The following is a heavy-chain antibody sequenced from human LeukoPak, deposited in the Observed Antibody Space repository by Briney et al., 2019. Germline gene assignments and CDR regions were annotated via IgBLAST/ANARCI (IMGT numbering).Heavy chain of an antibody. J-gene: IGHJ4*02. D-gene: IGHD4-17*01. Sequence: GRSLRLSCAASGFTFSSYTMHWVRQAPGKGLEWVAVMSNDGNSKYYAGSVKGRFTISRDTSKSTLDLQMNGLRPEDTAVYYCARARATGSVTIGIWGQGILVTVSS. CDR3: ARARATGSVTIGI. CDR2: MSNDGNSK. V-gene: IGHV3-30-3*01. CDR1: GFTFSSYT.